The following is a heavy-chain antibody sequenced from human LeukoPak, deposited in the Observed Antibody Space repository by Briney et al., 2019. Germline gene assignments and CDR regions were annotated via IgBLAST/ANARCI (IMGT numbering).Heavy chain of an antibody. D-gene: IGHD1-26*01. CDR1: GGSIRSTNW. J-gene: IGHJ4*02. Sequence: SETLSLTCGVSGGSIRSTNWWSWVRQPPGQGLEWIGEISLSGQTNFNPSLNGRVTMSRDESRNQLSLKLTSVTPADTAIYYCSRESGAFCPFGYWGQGTLVIV. CDR3: SRESGAFCPFGY. CDR2: ISLSGQT. V-gene: IGHV4/OR15-8*02.